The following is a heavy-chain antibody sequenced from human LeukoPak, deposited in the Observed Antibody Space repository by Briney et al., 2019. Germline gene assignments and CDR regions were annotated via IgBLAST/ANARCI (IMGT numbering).Heavy chain of an antibody. CDR1: GYSISSGYY. J-gene: IGHJ3*02. Sequence: SETLSLTCTVSGYSISSGYYWGWIRQPPGKGLEWIGSIYHSGSTYYNPSLKSRVTISVDTSKNQFSLKLSSMTAADTAVYYCARTQKGLGGRRAFDIWGQGTMVTVSS. D-gene: IGHD3-16*01. CDR3: ARTQKGLGGRRAFDI. V-gene: IGHV4-38-2*02. CDR2: IYHSGST.